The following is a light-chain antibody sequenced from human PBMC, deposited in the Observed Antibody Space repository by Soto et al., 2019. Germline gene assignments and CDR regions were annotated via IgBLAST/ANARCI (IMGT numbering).Light chain of an antibody. Sequence: EIVLTQSPGTLSLSPGERATLSCRASQNVSSSYLAWYQQKPGQAPRLLIYGASSRATGIPDRFSGSGSGTDFTLTISRLEPEDFAVYYCQQYGSSPDMYTFGQGTKLEIK. CDR3: QQYGSSPDMYT. CDR1: QNVSSSY. V-gene: IGKV3-20*01. CDR2: GAS. J-gene: IGKJ2*01.